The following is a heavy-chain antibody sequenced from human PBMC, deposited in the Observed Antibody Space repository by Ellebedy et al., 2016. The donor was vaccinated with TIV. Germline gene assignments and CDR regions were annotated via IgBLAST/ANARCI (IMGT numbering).Heavy chain of an antibody. CDR2: ISYDGSNK. Sequence: GGSLRLXXAASGFTFSSYGMHWVRQAPGKGLEWVAVISYDGSNKYYADSVKGRFTISRDNSKNTLYLQMNSLRAEDTAVYYCAKDGTVTTDYWGQGTLVTVSS. J-gene: IGHJ4*02. V-gene: IGHV3-30*18. D-gene: IGHD4-11*01. CDR1: GFTFSSYG. CDR3: AKDGTVTTDY.